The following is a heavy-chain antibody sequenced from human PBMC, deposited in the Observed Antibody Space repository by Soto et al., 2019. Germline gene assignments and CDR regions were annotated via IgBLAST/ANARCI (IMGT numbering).Heavy chain of an antibody. CDR3: ARVDSSGYYHLDDAFDI. CDR1: GGTFSSYA. V-gene: IGHV1-69*01. CDR2: IIPIFGTA. D-gene: IGHD3-22*01. J-gene: IGHJ3*02. Sequence: QVQLVQSGAEVKKPGSSVKVSCKASGGTFSSYAISWVRQAPGQGLEWMGGIIPIFGTANYAQKFQGRVTITADDSTSTAYMELSSLRSEDTAVYYCARVDSSGYYHLDDAFDIWGQGTMVTVSS.